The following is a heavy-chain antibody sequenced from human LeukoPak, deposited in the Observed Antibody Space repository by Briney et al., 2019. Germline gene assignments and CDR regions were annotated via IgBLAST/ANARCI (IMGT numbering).Heavy chain of an antibody. CDR3: ARGGYSYGYVRRDFDY. J-gene: IGHJ4*02. V-gene: IGHV3-33*01. CDR1: GFTFSSYG. Sequence: GGSLRLSCAASGFTFSSYGMHWVRQAPGKGLEWVAVIWYDGSNKYYTDSVKGRFTISRDNPKNTLYLQMNSLRAEDTAVYYCARGGYSYGYVRRDFDYWGQGTLVTVSS. D-gene: IGHD5-18*01. CDR2: IWYDGSNK.